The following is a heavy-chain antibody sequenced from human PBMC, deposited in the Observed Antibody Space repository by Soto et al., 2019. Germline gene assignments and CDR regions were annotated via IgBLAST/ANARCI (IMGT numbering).Heavy chain of an antibody. D-gene: IGHD3-16*01. Sequence: HPGGSLRLSCAASGLTFSCYAMNWVRQAPGTGLEWVSAIRGRGYSTYYADSVKGRFTISRDNSKNTPYLQMSSLRVEDTAVYYSAKERGGDMDGWGQGTTVTVS. CDR1: GLTFSCYA. J-gene: IGHJ6*02. CDR2: IRGRGYST. CDR3: AKERGGDMDG. V-gene: IGHV3-23*01.